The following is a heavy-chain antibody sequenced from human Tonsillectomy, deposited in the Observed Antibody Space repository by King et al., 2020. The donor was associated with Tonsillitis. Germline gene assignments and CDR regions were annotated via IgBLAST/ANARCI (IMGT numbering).Heavy chain of an antibody. CDR1: GFIFTDAY. CDR2: INSNTVVGTT. CDR3: QTGSIWGIHY. Sequence: VQLVESGGGLVKPGGSLRLSCAASGFIFTDAYMNLVLHAPGKGLEGFGLINSNTVVGTTEYAAPVKRRCRISRDDSKSTLYLQMNSLKIEDTAFYYCQTGSIWGIHYWGQGALVTVSS. V-gene: IGHV3-15*07. J-gene: IGHJ4*02. D-gene: IGHD1-1*01.